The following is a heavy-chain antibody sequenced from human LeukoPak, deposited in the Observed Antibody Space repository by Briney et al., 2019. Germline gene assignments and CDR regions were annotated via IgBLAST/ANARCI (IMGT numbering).Heavy chain of an antibody. CDR1: GFTFSSYG. CDR2: ISYDGSNK. Sequence: PGGSLRLSCAASGFTFSSYGMHWVRQAPGKGLEWVAVISYDGSNKYYADSVKGRFTISRDNFKNTLYLQMNSLRAEDTAVYYCAKYDYGFDYWGQGTLVTVSS. D-gene: IGHD4/OR15-4a*01. CDR3: AKYDYGFDY. J-gene: IGHJ4*02. V-gene: IGHV3-30*18.